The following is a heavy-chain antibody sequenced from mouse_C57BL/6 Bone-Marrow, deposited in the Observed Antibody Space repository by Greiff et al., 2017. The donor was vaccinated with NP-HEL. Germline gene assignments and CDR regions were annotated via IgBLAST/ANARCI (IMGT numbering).Heavy chain of an antibody. CDR1: GYTFTSYW. Sequence: VQLQQPGAELVKPGASVKLSCKASGYTFTSYWMHWVKQRPGQGLEWIGMIHPNSGSTNYNEKFKSKATLTVDKSSSTAYMQLSSLTSEDSAVYYCAREGYGSSYGYFEVWGTGTTVTVSS. D-gene: IGHD1-1*01. V-gene: IGHV1-64*01. CDR3: AREGYGSSYGYFEV. J-gene: IGHJ1*03. CDR2: IHPNSGST.